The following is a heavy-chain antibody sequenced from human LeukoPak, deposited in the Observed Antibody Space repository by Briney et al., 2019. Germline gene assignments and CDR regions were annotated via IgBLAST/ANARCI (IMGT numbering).Heavy chain of an antibody. D-gene: IGHD1-26*01. CDR1: GFTLSSYA. CDR2: ISGNAGST. V-gene: IGHV3-23*01. CDR3: ARLIHSGSYSTRRGIDY. J-gene: IGHJ4*02. Sequence: GGSLRLSCAASGFTLSSYAMSWVRQAPGKGLEWVSLISGNAGSTYYADSVKGRFTISRDITKNTLYLQMNSLRAEDTAVYYCARLIHSGSYSTRRGIDYWGQGTLVTVSS.